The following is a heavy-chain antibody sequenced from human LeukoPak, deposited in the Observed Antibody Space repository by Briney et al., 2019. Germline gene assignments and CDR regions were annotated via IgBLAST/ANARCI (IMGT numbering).Heavy chain of an antibody. V-gene: IGHV3-30*18. Sequence: PGTSLRLSCTASGYTFSDYGMHWVRQAPGKGLEWLSVISYSGVVKFYADSVKGRFTISRDNSKNTLYLQMNSLRAEDTALYYCAKDDLYYDILTGYSAFDHWGQGTLVTVSS. CDR1: GYTFSDYG. CDR2: ISYSGVVK. D-gene: IGHD3-9*01. CDR3: AKDDLYYDILTGYSAFDH. J-gene: IGHJ4*02.